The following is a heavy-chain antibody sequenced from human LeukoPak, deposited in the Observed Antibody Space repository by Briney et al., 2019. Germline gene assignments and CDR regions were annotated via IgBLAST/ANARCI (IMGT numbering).Heavy chain of an antibody. J-gene: IGHJ4*02. V-gene: IGHV1-46*01. CDR1: GYTFTTSY. CDR3: AREIASSSYFDY. Sequence: ASVKVSCKASGYTFTTSYMHWVRQAPGQGLEWMGITNPSDGGTSYARKFQGRVTMTRDTSTSTVYMELSSLRSEDTALYYCAREIASSSYFDYWGQGTLVTVSS. D-gene: IGHD6-13*01. CDR2: TNPSDGGT.